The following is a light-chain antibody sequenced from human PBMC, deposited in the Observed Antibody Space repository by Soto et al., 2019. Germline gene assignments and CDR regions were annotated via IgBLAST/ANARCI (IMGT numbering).Light chain of an antibody. CDR1: QGVSSS. J-gene: IGKJ5*01. CDR2: DAS. V-gene: IGKV3-11*01. CDR3: QQRSNWPMST. Sequence: DIVLTQSPPTLSLSPLQSPTLSSRASQGVSSSLAWYQQKPGQAPRLLIYDASNRATGIPARFSGSGSGTDFTLTISSLEPEDFAVYYCQQRSNWPMSTFGQGTRLEIK.